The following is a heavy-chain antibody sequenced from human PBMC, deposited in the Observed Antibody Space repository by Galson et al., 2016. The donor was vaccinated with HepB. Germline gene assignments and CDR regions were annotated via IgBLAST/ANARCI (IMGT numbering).Heavy chain of an antibody. CDR2: ISGTRDYI. CDR1: GFTFSTYS. CDR3: ARDLPYYGSGSYYYFDN. V-gene: IGHV3-21*01. J-gene: IGHJ4*02. Sequence: SLRLSCAASGFTFSTYSMNWVRQAPGTGLEWVSSISGTRDYIFYADSVKGRFTISRDNAENSLYLQINSLRAEDTAVYYCARDLPYYGSGSYYYFDNWGQGTLVTVSS. D-gene: IGHD3-10*01.